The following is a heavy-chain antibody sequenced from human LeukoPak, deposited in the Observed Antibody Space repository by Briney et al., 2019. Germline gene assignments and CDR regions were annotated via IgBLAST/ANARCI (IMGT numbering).Heavy chain of an antibody. D-gene: IGHD3-10*01. CDR1: GYSFTSYG. J-gene: IGHJ4*02. CDR3: ARDLFNPSSTGFDY. Sequence: ASVKVSCKASGYSFTSYGISWVRQAPGQGLEWMGWISAYNGNTNYAQKLQVRVTISTDTSTSTAYMELRSLRSDDTAVYYCARDLFNPSSTGFDYWGQGTLVTVSS. CDR2: ISAYNGNT. V-gene: IGHV1-18*01.